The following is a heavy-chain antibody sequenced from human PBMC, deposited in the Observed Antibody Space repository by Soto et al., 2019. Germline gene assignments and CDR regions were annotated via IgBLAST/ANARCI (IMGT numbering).Heavy chain of an antibody. V-gene: IGHV1-69*01. CDR2: IIPMFGTP. CDR1: GGSFSSYS. CDR3: AEGGGAYDT. Sequence: QVQLVQSGAEVQKPGSSVKVSCKASGGSFSSYSINWMRQAPGQGLEWIGGIIPMFGTPNFAPKFLGRVTLTADESTNTAYMELSRLTSEDTAVYYCAEGGGAYDTWGQGTLVTVSS. J-gene: IGHJ5*02. D-gene: IGHD3-16*01.